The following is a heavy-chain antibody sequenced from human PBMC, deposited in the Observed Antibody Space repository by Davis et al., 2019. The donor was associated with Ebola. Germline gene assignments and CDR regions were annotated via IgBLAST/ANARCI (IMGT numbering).Heavy chain of an antibody. CDR2: IWYDGSNK. CDR3: ARPSSSWSLYYFDY. J-gene: IGHJ4*02. V-gene: IGHV3-33*01. D-gene: IGHD6-13*01. CDR1: GFTFSSYG. Sequence: PGGSLRLSCAASGFTFSSYGMHWVRQAPGKGLEWVAVIWYDGSNKYYADSVKGRFTISRDNSKNTLYLQMNSLRAEDTAVYYCARPSSSWSLYYFDYWGQGTLVTVSS.